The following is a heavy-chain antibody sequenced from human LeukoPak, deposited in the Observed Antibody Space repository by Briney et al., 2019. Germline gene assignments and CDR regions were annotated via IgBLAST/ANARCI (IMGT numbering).Heavy chain of an antibody. V-gene: IGHV3-64*02. Sequence: GGSLRLSCAASGFTSRNYAMHWVRQAPGKGLEHVSSINSDGSRTYYADSVRGRFTTYRDNPKNTLYLQMGSLRAEDMAVFYCAREDSSVTIDYWGQGTPVTVSS. D-gene: IGHD3-22*01. CDR3: AREDSSVTIDY. CDR2: INSDGSRT. J-gene: IGHJ4*02. CDR1: GFTSRNYA.